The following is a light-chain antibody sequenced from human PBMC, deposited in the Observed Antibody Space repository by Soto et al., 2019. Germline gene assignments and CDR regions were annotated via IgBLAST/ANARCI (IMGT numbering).Light chain of an antibody. J-gene: IGLJ1*01. V-gene: IGLV1-51*01. CDR3: GTWDSSLSAGGV. CDR1: SSNIGSNY. Sequence: QAVVTQPPSVSAAPGQKVTISCSGSSSNIGSNYVSWYQHLAGTAPKLLIYDNNKRPSGIPDRFSGSKSGTSATLAITGLQTGDEADYYCGTWDSSLSAGGVFGTGTKVTVL. CDR2: DNN.